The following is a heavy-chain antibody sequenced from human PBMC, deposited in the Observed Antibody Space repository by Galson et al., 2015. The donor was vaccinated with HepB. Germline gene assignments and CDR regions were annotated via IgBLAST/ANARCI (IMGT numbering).Heavy chain of an antibody. J-gene: IGHJ4*02. D-gene: IGHD2-2*01. V-gene: IGHV1-69*04. CDR3: ARESTTMEPHHFDY. Sequence: SVKVSCKASGGTFSSYAISWVRQAPGQGLEWMGRIIPILGIANYAQKFQGRVTITADKSTSTAYMELSSLRSEDTAVYYCARESTTMEPHHFDYWGQGTLVTASS. CDR2: IIPILGIA. CDR1: GGTFSSYA.